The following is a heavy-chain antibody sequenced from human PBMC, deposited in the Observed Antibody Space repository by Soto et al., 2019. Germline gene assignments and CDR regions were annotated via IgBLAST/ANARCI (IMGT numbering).Heavy chain of an antibody. CDR1: GFTFSNYA. D-gene: IGHD2-15*01. V-gene: IGHV3-23*01. Sequence: PGGSLRLSCAASGFTFSNYAMSWVRQAPGKGLEWVSLISGSGGSTYYADSVKGRFTISRDNSKDTLYLQMNSLRAEDTAVYYCAKDLGYCSGGSCGIFAYWGQGTLVTVSS. CDR2: ISGSGGST. J-gene: IGHJ4*02. CDR3: AKDLGYCSGGSCGIFAY.